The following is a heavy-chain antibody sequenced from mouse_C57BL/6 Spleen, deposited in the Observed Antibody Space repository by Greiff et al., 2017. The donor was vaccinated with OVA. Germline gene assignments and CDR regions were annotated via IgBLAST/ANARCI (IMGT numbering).Heavy chain of an antibody. CDR1: GFSFTSYG. CDR3: AKKGDDYGGAFAY. D-gene: IGHD2-4*01. J-gene: IGHJ3*01. Sequence: QVQLQQSGPGLVQPSQSLSITCTVSGFSFTSYGVHWVRQSPGKGLEWLGVIWRGGSTDYNAAFMSRLSITKDNSKSQVFFKMNSRQADDAAIYYCAKKGDDYGGAFAYWGQGTLVTVSA. V-gene: IGHV2-5*01. CDR2: IWRGGST.